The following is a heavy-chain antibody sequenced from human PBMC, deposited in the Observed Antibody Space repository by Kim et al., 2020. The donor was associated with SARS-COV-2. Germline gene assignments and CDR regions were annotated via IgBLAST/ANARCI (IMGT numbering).Heavy chain of an antibody. V-gene: IGHV3-74*01. J-gene: IGHJ4*01. CDR3: ARDGYYYDSSGYYLFDY. Sequence: VKCRFTISRDNAKNTLYLQMNSLRAEDTAVYYCARDGYYYDSSGYYLFDYWGHVTLVTVSS. D-gene: IGHD3-22*01.